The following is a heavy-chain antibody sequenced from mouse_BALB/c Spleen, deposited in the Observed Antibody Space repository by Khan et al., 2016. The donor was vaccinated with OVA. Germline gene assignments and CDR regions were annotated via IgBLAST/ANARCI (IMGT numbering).Heavy chain of an antibody. V-gene: IGHV1S134*01. Sequence: VQLQQSGAELGRPGSSVKLSCKTSGFTFTSYGIKWVKQRPGQGLEWIGYIYPGNGYTVYNEKLQGKATLTSDTSSSTAYMQLRSLTSEDSAIDFCAADYYRNYFDDWRQGTTLTVSA. CDR1: GFTFTSYG. J-gene: IGHJ2*01. D-gene: IGHD2-14*01. CDR2: IYPGNGYT. CDR3: AADYYRNYFDD.